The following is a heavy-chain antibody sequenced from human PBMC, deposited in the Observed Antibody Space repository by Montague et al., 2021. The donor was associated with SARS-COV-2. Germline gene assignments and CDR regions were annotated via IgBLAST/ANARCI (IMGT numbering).Heavy chain of an antibody. J-gene: IGHJ3*02. CDR1: GDSVSSKSVA. Sequence: CAISGDSVSSKSVAWNWIRQSPSRGLEWLGRTYYRSKWDSDYAEXXKXRLVITPDTSKNQVSLQLNSVIPEDTAVYFCASSGITLTGLDAFDIWGQGTMVTVSS. D-gene: IGHD3-9*01. CDR3: ASSGITLTGLDAFDI. V-gene: IGHV6-1*01. CDR2: TYYRSKWDS.